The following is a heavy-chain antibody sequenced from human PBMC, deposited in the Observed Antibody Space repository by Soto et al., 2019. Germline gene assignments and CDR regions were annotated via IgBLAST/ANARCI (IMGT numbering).Heavy chain of an antibody. J-gene: IGHJ6*02. CDR2: IGTAGDT. V-gene: IGHV3-13*01. CDR1: GFTFSSYD. CDR3: ARSTLYYDILTGYSNYYGMDV. Sequence: PGGSLRLSCAASGFTFSSYDMHWVRQATGKGLEWVSAIGTAGDTYYPGSVKGRFTISRENAKNSLYLQMNSLRAEDTAVYYCARSTLYYDILTGYSNYYGMDVWGQGTTVTVSS. D-gene: IGHD3-9*01.